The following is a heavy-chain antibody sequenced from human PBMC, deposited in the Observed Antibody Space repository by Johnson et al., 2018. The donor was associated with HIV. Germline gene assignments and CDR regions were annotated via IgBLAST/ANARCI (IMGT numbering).Heavy chain of an antibody. CDR2: LGTAGDT. CDR1: GFTFSNYD. D-gene: IGHD3-16*01. CDR3: AKPPSMGADAFDI. Sequence: VQLVESGGGLIQPGGSLRLSCAASGFTFSNYDMYWVRQPTGKGLEWVSGLGTAGDTYYAGSLKGRFTISREDAKNSLYLQMNSLRAGDTGVYYCAKPPSMGADAFDIWGQGTMVTVSS. J-gene: IGHJ3*02. V-gene: IGHV3-13*01.